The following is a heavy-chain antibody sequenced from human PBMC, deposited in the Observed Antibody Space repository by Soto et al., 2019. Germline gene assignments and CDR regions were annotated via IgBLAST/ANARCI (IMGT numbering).Heavy chain of an antibody. CDR2: IYHSGST. CDR3: AAGGGLPRYY. Sequence: QLQLQESGSGLVKPSQTLSLTCAVSGGSISSGGYSWSWIRQPPGKGLEWIGYIYHSGSTYYNPSHXXRXTXPADRSRTQVSLKLSSVTAADTAVYYCAAGGGLPRYYWGQGTLVTVSS. CDR1: GGSISSGGYS. J-gene: IGHJ4*02. V-gene: IGHV4-30-2*01. D-gene: IGHD5-12*01.